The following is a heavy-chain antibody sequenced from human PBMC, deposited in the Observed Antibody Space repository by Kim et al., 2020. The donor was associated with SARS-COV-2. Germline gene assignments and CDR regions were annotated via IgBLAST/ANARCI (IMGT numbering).Heavy chain of an antibody. J-gene: IGHJ5*02. CDR3: ARHGPSQGYSYGSNWFDP. Sequence: SETLSLTCTVSGGSISSSSYYWGWIRQPPGKGLEWIGSIYYSGSTYYNPSLKSRVTISVDTSKNQFSLKLSSVTAADTAVYYCARHGPSQGYSYGSNWFDPWGQGTLVTVSS. CDR2: IYYSGST. D-gene: IGHD5-18*01. CDR1: GGSISSSSYY. V-gene: IGHV4-39*01.